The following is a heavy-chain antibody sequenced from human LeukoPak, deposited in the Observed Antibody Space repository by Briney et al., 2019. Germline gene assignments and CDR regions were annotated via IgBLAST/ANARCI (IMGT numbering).Heavy chain of an antibody. V-gene: IGHV4-4*07. CDR3: AREYGGFGEFYLDY. Sequence: IRQPXXXXLEXIGRIYTSGSTNYNPSLKSRVTMSVDTSKNQFSLKLSSVTAADTAVYYCAREYGGFGEFYLDYWGQGTLVTVSS. D-gene: IGHD3-10*01. J-gene: IGHJ4*02. CDR2: IYTSGST.